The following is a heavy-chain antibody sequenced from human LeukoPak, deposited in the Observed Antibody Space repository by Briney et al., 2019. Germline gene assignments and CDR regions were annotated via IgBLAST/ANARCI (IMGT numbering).Heavy chain of an antibody. V-gene: IGHV3-21*01. D-gene: IGHD3-16*02. Sequence: GGSLRLSCAASGFTFSSYNMNWVRQAPGKELEWISSISSSSSYVYSADSVKGRFTISRDNAKNSLYLQMNSLRAEDTAVYYCARGDDYVWGSYRYADYWGREPWSPSPQ. CDR3: ARGDDYVWGSYRYADY. CDR1: GFTFSSYN. J-gene: IGHJ4*02. CDR2: ISSSSSYV.